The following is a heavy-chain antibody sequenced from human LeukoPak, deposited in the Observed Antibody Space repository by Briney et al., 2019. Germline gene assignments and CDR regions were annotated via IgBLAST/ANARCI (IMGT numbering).Heavy chain of an antibody. V-gene: IGHV3-23*01. Sequence: GGSLRLSCAASGFTFNGYAMSWVRQAPGKGLEWVSGISGIGGSRYYGDSVKGRFTISRDNSKNTLYLQVNNPRAEDSAVYYCAKTTGPATTVTSSGYMDVWGKGTTVTVSS. CDR1: GFTFNGYA. CDR2: ISGIGGSR. CDR3: AKTTGPATTVTSSGYMDV. D-gene: IGHD4-11*01. J-gene: IGHJ6*03.